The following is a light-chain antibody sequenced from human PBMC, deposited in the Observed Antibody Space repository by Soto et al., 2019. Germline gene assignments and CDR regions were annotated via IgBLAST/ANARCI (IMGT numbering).Light chain of an antibody. V-gene: IGKV3-15*01. CDR3: QQYNKWLSP. J-gene: IGKJ4*01. CDR1: QSVSST. Sequence: EIVMTQSPATLSVSPGERATLSCRASQSVSSTLAWYQHKPGQAPRLLIYGASTRATGIPARFSGSGSGTEFTLTISSLQSEDFAVYYCQQYNKWLSPFGGGTKVEIK. CDR2: GAS.